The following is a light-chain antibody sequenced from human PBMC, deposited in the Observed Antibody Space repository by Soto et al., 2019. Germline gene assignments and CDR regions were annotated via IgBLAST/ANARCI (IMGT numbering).Light chain of an antibody. CDR2: EVS. V-gene: IGLV2-14*01. CDR1: SGDVGGYNY. J-gene: IGLJ2*01. CDR3: QSYDSSLSGPAL. Sequence: QSVLTQPASVSGSPGQSITISCTGTSGDVGGYNYVSWYQQHPGKAPKLMIYEVSNRPSGVSNRFSGSKSGNTASLTISGLQAEDEADYYCQSYDSSLSGPALFGGGTKVTVL.